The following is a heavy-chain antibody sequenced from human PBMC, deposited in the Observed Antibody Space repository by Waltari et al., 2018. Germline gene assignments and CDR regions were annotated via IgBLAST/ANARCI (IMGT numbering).Heavy chain of an antibody. D-gene: IGHD3-16*01. CDR3: ARDGNGGGV. CDR1: GFPVSNNY. CDR2: IYSGGNT. J-gene: IGHJ6*02. V-gene: IGHV3-66*01. Sequence: EVQLVESGGGLVQPGGSLRLSCAASGFPVSNNYMKWVRQAPGKGLEWVSLIYSGGNTDYADSVKGRFTISRDNSKNTLYLQMNSLRAEDSAVYYCARDGNGGGVWGRGTTVTVSS.